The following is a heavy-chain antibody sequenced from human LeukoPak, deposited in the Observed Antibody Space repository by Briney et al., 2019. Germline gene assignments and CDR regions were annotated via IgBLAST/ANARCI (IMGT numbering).Heavy chain of an antibody. V-gene: IGHV3-21*01. J-gene: IGHJ2*01. CDR2: ISGSSSYI. CDR1: GFTFRSYS. Sequence: PGGSLRLSCAASGFTFRSYSMNWVRQAPGKGLEWLSSISGSSSYIYYADSVKGRFTISRDNARISLYLQMKSLRAEDTAVYYCARTPSIVGYTSRELGHWYFDLWGRGTPVTVSS. D-gene: IGHD6-13*01. CDR3: ARTPSIVGYTSRELGHWYFDL.